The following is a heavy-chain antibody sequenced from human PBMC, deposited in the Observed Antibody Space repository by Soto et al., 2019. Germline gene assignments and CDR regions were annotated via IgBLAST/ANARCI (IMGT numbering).Heavy chain of an antibody. J-gene: IGHJ4*02. V-gene: IGHV3-23*01. CDR3: AKCNYDFWSGYYFAAY. CDR2: ISGSGGST. Sequence: GGSLRLSCAASGFTFSSYAMSWVRQAPGKGLEWVSAISGSGGSTYYADSVKGRFTISRDNSKNTLYLQMNSLRAEDTAVYYCAKCNYDFWSGYYFAAYWGQGTLITVSS. CDR1: GFTFSSYA. D-gene: IGHD3-3*01.